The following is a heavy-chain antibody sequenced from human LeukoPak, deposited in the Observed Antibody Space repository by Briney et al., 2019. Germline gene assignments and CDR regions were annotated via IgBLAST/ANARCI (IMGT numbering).Heavy chain of an antibody. V-gene: IGHV1-8*02. Sequence: GASVKVSCKASGYTFTGYYMHWVRQAPGQGLEWMGWMNPNSGNTGYAQKFQGRVTMTRNTSISTAYMELSSLRSEDTAVYYCARGPTYYDFWSGLQIPLNYYYGMDVWGQGTTVTVSS. J-gene: IGHJ6*02. D-gene: IGHD3-3*01. CDR3: ARGPTYYDFWSGLQIPLNYYYGMDV. CDR1: GYTFTGYY. CDR2: MNPNSGNT.